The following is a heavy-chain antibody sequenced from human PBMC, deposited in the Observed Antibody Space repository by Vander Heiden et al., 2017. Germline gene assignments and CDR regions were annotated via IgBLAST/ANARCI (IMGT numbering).Heavy chain of an antibody. V-gene: IGHV4-39*01. J-gene: IGHJ5*02. Sequence: QLQLQESGPGLVKPSETLSLTCTVSGDSISSTRYHWGWIRQPPGKGLEWVGSIYYSGSTYFNPSLKSRVTISVDTSKNQFSLKLRSVTAADTAVYFCATHFASNYVFAWFDPWGQGTLVTVSS. D-gene: IGHD3-10*02. CDR3: ATHFASNYVFAWFDP. CDR2: IYYSGST. CDR1: GDSISSTRYH.